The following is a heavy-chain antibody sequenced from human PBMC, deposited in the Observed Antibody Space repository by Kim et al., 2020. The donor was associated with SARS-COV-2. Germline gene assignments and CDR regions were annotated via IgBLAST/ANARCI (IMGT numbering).Heavy chain of an antibody. V-gene: IGHV3-7*03. Sequence: GGSLRLSCVAPEFTFSNYWMTWVRQAPGKGLEWVANIKEDGIKKNYVDSVKGRFTISRDNAKNSLYLQMNSLRAEDTAVYCCARDKGGGDFWSGYSDAFDIWGQGTMVTVSS. CDR1: EFTFSNYW. CDR2: IKEDGIKK. J-gene: IGHJ3*02. CDR3: ARDKGGGDFWSGYSDAFDI. D-gene: IGHD3-3*01.